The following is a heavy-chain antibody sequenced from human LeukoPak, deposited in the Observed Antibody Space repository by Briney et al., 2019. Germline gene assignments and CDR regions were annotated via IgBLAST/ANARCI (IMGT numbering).Heavy chain of an antibody. J-gene: IGHJ6*03. CDR1: GYTFTSYD. CDR3: ARGSSGWYVHYYYYMDV. CDR2: MNPNSGNT. D-gene: IGHD6-19*01. V-gene: IGHV1-8*03. Sequence: ASLKVSCKASGYTFTSYDINWVRQATGQGLEWMGWMNPNSGNTGYAQKFQGRVTITRNTSISTAYMELSSLRSEDTAVYYCARGSSGWYVHYYYYMDVWGKGTTVTVSS.